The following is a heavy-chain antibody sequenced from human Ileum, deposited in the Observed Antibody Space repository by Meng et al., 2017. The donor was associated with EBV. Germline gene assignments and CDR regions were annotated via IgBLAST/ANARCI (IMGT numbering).Heavy chain of an antibody. CDR2: INHSGST. CDR3: ARGRGYGDYGSLY. V-gene: IGHV4-34*01. CDR1: GGSFSCYY. Sequence: VRLKKWDAGVFKHPQTLSSTCAVYGGSFSCYYCGWIRQPPGKGLELIGEINHSGSTNYNPSLKSRVTISVYTSKTQFSLKLSSVTAADTAVYYCARGRGYGDYGSLYWGQGTLVTVSS. D-gene: IGHD4-17*01. J-gene: IGHJ4*02.